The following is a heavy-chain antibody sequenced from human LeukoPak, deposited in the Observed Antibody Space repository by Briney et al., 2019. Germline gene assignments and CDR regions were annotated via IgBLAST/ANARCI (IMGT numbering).Heavy chain of an antibody. CDR1: GLSINYDW. J-gene: IGHJ3*01. D-gene: IGHD2-2*01. CDR3: VRDQYCASSSCPGAFDL. V-gene: IGHV3-15*01. CDR2: IKSKTDGGTT. Sequence: GGSLRLSCAASGLSINYDWMSWVRQAPGKGLEWVGRIKSKTDGGTTEYAAPVKGRFTISRDDSRNTLYLQTSSLKSEDTAVYYCVRDQYCASSSCPGAFDLWGQGTVVTVSS.